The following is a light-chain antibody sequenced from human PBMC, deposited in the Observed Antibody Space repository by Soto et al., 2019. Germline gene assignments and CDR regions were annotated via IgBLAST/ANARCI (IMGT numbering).Light chain of an antibody. CDR2: GTS. J-gene: IGKJ1*01. CDR1: QSFSNN. CDR3: QQHSTSPRT. Sequence: EIVMTQSPASLSASPGERATIACRASQSFSNNLAWYQQKPGKAPRLLIYGTSTRDNGIPARFSGSGSGTEFTLTISSLQSEDFAVYYCQQHSTSPRTFGQGTKVEIK. V-gene: IGKV3-15*01.